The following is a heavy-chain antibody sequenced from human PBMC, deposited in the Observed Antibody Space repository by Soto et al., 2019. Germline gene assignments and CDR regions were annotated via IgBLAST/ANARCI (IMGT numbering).Heavy chain of an antibody. CDR2: IIPILGIA. CDR1: GGTFSSYT. CDR3: ARGTETDFDY. J-gene: IGHJ4*02. V-gene: IGHV1-69*02. Sequence: QVQLVQSGAEVKKPGSSVKVSCKASGGTFSSYTISWVRQAPGQGLEWMGRIIPILGIANYAQKFQGRVTITADKSTSTAYMALSSLRSEDTDVYYCARGTETDFDYWGQGSLVTVSS.